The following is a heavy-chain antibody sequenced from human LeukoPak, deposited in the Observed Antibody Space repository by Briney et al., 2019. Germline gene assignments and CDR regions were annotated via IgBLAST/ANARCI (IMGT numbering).Heavy chain of an antibody. Sequence: GASVKVSCKVSGYTSTSYDINWVRQATGQGLEWMGWMNPNSGNTGYAQKFQGRVTMTRNTSISTAYMELSSLRSEDTAVYYCATGGYYDSSGYSFDYWGQGTLVTVSS. CDR3: ATGGYYDSSGYSFDY. CDR1: GYTSTSYD. D-gene: IGHD3-22*01. J-gene: IGHJ4*02. CDR2: MNPNSGNT. V-gene: IGHV1-8*01.